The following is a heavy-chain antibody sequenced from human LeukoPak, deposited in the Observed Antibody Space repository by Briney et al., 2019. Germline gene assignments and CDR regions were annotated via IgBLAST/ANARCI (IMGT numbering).Heavy chain of an antibody. CDR1: GFTFSNYG. J-gene: IGHJ6*03. Sequence: GGSLRLSCAVSGFTFSNYGMYWVRQAPGKGLVWVSPINTDGSSTTYADSVKGRFTISSDNSKNTVHLLMNSVSAEDTAVSYCASGLVGLYYYYYYMDVWGKGTTVTVSS. CDR3: ASGLVGLYYYYYYMDV. CDR2: INTDGSST. D-gene: IGHD2-21*01. V-gene: IGHV3-74*01.